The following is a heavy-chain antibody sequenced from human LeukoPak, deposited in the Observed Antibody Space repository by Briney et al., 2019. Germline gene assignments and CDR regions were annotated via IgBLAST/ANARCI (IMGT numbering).Heavy chain of an antibody. V-gene: IGHV3-9*01. CDR3: AKLGGSFDI. D-gene: IGHD3-16*01. J-gene: IGHJ3*02. CDR2: ISWNSGLK. CDR1: GFTFDNYA. Sequence: GRSLSLSCAASGFTFDNYAMHWVRQAPGKGLEWVSYISWNSGLKGYADSVKGRFTISRDNAKNSLVLQMNSLTTEDTALYYCAKLGGSFDIWGQGTMVVVSS.